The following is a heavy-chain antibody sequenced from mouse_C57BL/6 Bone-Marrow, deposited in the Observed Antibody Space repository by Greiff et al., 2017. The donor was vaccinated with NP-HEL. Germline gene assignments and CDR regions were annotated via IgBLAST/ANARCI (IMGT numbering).Heavy chain of an antibody. CDR3: AKNAAASDYYAMDY. CDR2: IWRGGST. Sequence: VQLQQSGPGLVQPSQSLSITCTVSGFSLTSYGVHWVRQSPGKGLEWLGVIWRGGSTDYNAAFMSRLSITKDNSKSQVVFKMNSLQADDTAIYYCAKNAAASDYYAMDYWGQGTSVTVSS. D-gene: IGHD6-1*01. CDR1: GFSLTSYG. J-gene: IGHJ4*01. V-gene: IGHV2-5*01.